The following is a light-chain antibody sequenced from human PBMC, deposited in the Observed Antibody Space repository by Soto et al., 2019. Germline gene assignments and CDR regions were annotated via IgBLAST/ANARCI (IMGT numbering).Light chain of an antibody. CDR3: QQYGSSSYT. CDR2: GAS. Sequence: EIVLTQSPGTLSLSPGERATLSCRASQSVRNNYLAWYQQKPGQPPRLLIYGASSRDAGIPGRFSGSGSDTHFSLTINSLEPEDFAVYYCQQYGSSSYTFGQGTKLEIK. CDR1: QSVRNNY. J-gene: IGKJ2*01. V-gene: IGKV3-20*01.